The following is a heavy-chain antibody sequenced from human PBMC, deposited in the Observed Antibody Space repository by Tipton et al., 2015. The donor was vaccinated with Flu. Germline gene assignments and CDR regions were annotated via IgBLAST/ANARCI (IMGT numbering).Heavy chain of an antibody. Sequence: GSLRLSCAASGFTFDDYAMHWVRQAPGKGLEWVSLISWDGGSTYYADSVKGRFTISRDNSKNSLYLQMNSLSAEDTALYYCAKPTGTTAYYGMDVWGQGTTVTVSS. CDR3: AKPTGTTAYYGMDV. CDR1: GFTFDDYA. V-gene: IGHV3-43D*04. D-gene: IGHD1-1*01. J-gene: IGHJ6*02. CDR2: ISWDGGST.